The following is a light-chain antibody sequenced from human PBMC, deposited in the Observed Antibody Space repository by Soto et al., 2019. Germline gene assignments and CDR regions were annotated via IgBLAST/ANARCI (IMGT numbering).Light chain of an antibody. Sequence: ETVMTHSPVTLSVSRWDTATLSCRASQRVSNHFAWYQQKPGQAPRLLIYAASTRAAGVPVRFSGSGSETEFTLTIRRLQSEDFALYYCHQYNNWPWTFGQGTKVDIK. V-gene: IGKV3-15*01. CDR3: HQYNNWPWT. CDR2: AAS. J-gene: IGKJ1*01. CDR1: QRVSNH.